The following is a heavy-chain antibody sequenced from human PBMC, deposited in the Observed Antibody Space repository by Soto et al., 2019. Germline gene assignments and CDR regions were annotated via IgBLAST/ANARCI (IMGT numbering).Heavy chain of an antibody. J-gene: IGHJ4*02. CDR2: IYYSGST. V-gene: IGHV4-39*01. CDR1: GGSISSSSYY. Sequence: QLQLQESGPGLVKPSETLSLTCTVSGGSISSSSYYWGWIRQPPGKGLEWIGNIYYSGSTYYNPSLTRRVSISVATSKNQFSLTLSSVTAAAPAVYYCARRVSGSYFHYWGQGTLVTVSS. CDR3: ARRVSGSYFHY. D-gene: IGHD1-26*01.